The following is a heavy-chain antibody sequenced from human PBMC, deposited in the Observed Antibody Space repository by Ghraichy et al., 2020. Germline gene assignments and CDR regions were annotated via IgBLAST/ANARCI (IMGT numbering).Heavy chain of an antibody. CDR2: VSYSGKT. Sequence: SQTLSLTCTVSSCAINSISHYWGWIRQTPGKGLEWIGSVSYSGKTYYNPSLKSRVTISIDPSKSHFSLKLSSTTAADTAVYYCARHPSRRRFDSWGQGTLVTVSS. CDR1: SCAINSISHY. CDR3: ARHPSRRRFDS. V-gene: IGHV4-39*02. J-gene: IGHJ4*02.